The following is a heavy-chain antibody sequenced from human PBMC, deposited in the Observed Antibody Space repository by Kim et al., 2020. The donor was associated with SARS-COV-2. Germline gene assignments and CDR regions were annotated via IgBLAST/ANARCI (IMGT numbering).Heavy chain of an antibody. J-gene: IGHJ4*02. V-gene: IGHV1-69*04. CDR3: AREVKDTAMVTIDY. D-gene: IGHD5-18*01. Sequence: AQKFQGRVTITADKSTSTAYMELSSLRSEDTAVYYCAREVKDTAMVTIDYWGQGTLVTVSS.